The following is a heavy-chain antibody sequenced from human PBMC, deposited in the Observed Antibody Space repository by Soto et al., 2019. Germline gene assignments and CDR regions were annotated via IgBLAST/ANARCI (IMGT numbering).Heavy chain of an antibody. CDR1: GGSISSGDYY. V-gene: IGHV4-30-4*01. CDR2: IYYSGST. D-gene: IGHD3-9*01. Sequence: SETLSLTCTVSGGSISSGDYYWSWIRQPPGKGLEWIGYIYYSGSTYYNPSLKSRVTISVDTSKNQFSLKLSSVTAADTAVYYCAWFYDILTGHIPHYYYYYGMDVWGQGTTGTVS. CDR3: AWFYDILTGHIPHYYYYYGMDV. J-gene: IGHJ6*02.